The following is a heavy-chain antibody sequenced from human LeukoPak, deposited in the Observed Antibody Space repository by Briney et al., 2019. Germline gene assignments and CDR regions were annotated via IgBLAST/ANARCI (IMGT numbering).Heavy chain of an antibody. CDR1: GGSFSGYY. CDR2: IDHSGST. D-gene: IGHD6-19*01. V-gene: IGHV4-34*10. Sequence: PSETLSLTCAVYGGSFSGYYWGWIRQPPGKGLEWTGSIDHSGSTYYNPSLQSRITMSVDTSKNQFSLKLSSVTAADTAVYYCARDSALAQAVMFDYWGQGTLVTVSS. J-gene: IGHJ4*02. CDR3: ARDSALAQAVMFDY.